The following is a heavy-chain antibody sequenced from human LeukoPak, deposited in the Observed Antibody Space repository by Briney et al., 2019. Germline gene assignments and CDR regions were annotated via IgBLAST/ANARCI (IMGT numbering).Heavy chain of an antibody. D-gene: IGHD5-18*01. J-gene: IGHJ3*02. CDR2: IKHDGSDH. CDR3: AKEGYSYGRDAFDI. V-gene: IGHV3-7*03. Sequence: GGSLRLSCVGSGFTFGSYWMSWVRQAPGKGLEWVANIKHDGSDHYYADSVAGRFTISRDNAKNSLYLEMSSLRAEDTAVYYCAKEGYSYGRDAFDIWGQGTMVTVSS. CDR1: GFTFGSYW.